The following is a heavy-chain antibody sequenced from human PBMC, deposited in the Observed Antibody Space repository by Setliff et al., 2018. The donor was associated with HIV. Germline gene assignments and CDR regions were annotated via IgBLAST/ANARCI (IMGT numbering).Heavy chain of an antibody. CDR3: ARDDYGGNAPFDY. V-gene: IGHV4-34*01. CDR1: GGSFSGYY. D-gene: IGHD4-17*01. Sequence: KASETLSLTCAVYGGSFSGYYWSWIRQPPGKGLEWIGEINHSGSTNYNPSLKSRVTISVDTSKNQFSLKLSSVTAADTAVYYCARDDYGGNAPFDYWGQGTLVTVSS. J-gene: IGHJ4*02. CDR2: INHSGST.